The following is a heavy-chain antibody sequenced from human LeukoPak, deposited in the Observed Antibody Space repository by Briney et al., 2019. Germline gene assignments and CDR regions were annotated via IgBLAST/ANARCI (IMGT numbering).Heavy chain of an antibody. CDR1: GFTFSSYW. CDR2: ISSSSSTI. J-gene: IGHJ4*02. Sequence: GGSLRLSCAASGFTFSSYWMNWVRQAPGKGLEWVSYISSSSSTIYYAGSVKGRFTISRDNAKNSLYLQMNSLSAEDTAVYYCAQARSSSGYGPLGLYWGQGTLVTVSS. V-gene: IGHV3-48*01. D-gene: IGHD5-12*01. CDR3: AQARSSSGYGPLGLY.